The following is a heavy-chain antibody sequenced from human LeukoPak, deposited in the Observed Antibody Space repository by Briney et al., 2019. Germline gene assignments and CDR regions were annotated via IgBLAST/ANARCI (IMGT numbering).Heavy chain of an antibody. CDR1: GYTFTGYY. CDR3: ARGSGGGSYYCYYYYMDV. D-gene: IGHD1-26*01. CDR2: INPNSGGT. V-gene: IGHV1-2*02. Sequence: ASVKVSCKASGYTFTGYYMHWVRQAPGQGLEWMGWINPNSGGTNYAQKFQGRVTMTRDTSISTAYMELSRLRSDDTAVYYCARGSGGGSYYCYYYYMDVWGKGTTVTVSS. J-gene: IGHJ6*03.